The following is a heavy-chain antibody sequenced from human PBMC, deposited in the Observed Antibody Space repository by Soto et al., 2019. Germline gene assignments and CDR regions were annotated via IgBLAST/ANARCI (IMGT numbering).Heavy chain of an antibody. Sequence: GGSLRLSCAASGFTLSTYWMHWVRQVPGKGLQWVSRINRDGSSTSYADSVKGRFTISRDSAKNTLYLQMNSLRAEDTAVYYCARDPAPIGWYDYWGQGTLVTVYS. J-gene: IGHJ4*02. CDR2: INRDGSST. CDR1: GFTLSTYW. D-gene: IGHD6-19*01. CDR3: ARDPAPIGWYDY. V-gene: IGHV3-74*01.